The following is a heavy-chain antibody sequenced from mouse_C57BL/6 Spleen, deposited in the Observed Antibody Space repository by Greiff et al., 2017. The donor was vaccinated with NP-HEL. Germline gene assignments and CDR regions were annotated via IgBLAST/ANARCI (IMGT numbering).Heavy chain of an antibody. CDR2: IDPETGGT. J-gene: IGHJ3*01. V-gene: IGHV1-15*01. Sequence: QVQLKESGAELVRPGASVTLSCKASGYTFTDYEMHWVKQTPVHGLEWIGAIDPETGGTAYNQKFKGKAILTADKSSSTAYMELRSLTSEDSAVYYCTRGGYGDAYWGQGTLVTVSA. D-gene: IGHD2-2*01. CDR1: GYTFTDYE. CDR3: TRGGYGDAY.